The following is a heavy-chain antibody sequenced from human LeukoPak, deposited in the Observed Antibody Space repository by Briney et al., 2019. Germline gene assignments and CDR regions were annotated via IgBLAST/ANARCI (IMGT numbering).Heavy chain of an antibody. CDR1: GGSISSDY. CDR2: IYSTGST. V-gene: IGHV4-4*07. CDR3: ARQIASAGTAGFDF. D-gene: IGHD6-13*01. J-gene: IGHJ4*02. Sequence: SETLSLTCTVSGGSISSDYGSCIRQPAGKGLEWIGRIYSTGSTNYNPSLKSRGTMSVDTSKNQFSLRLRSVTAADTPVYYCARQIASAGTAGFDFWGQGDLVTVSS.